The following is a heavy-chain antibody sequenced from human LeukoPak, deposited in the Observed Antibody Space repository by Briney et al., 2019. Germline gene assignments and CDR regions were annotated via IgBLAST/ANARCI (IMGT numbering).Heavy chain of an antibody. D-gene: IGHD2-15*01. CDR2: INPNSGST. Sequence: GASVKVSCKASGYTFTGYYMHWVRQAPGQGLEWMGWINPNSGSTNYAQKFQGRVTMTRDTSISTAYMELSRLRSDDTAVYYCARPVYYCSGGSCYTSYFDYWGQGTLVTVSS. CDR3: ARPVYYCSGGSCYTSYFDY. CDR1: GYTFTGYY. V-gene: IGHV1-2*02. J-gene: IGHJ4*02.